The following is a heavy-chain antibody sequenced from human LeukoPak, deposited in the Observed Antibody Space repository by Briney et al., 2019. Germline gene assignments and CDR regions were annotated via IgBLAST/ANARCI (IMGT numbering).Heavy chain of an antibody. Sequence: SETLSLTCTVSGGSISSSGYYWGWIRQSPGNRLEWIGSIYYSGGTYSNPSLNSRVTISVDTSKNQFSLKLTSVTAADTAVYYCARHDYGDYGTFDIWGQGTMVTVSS. CDR3: ARHDYGDYGTFDI. D-gene: IGHD4-17*01. J-gene: IGHJ3*02. CDR1: GGSISSSGYY. CDR2: IYYSGGT. V-gene: IGHV4-39*01.